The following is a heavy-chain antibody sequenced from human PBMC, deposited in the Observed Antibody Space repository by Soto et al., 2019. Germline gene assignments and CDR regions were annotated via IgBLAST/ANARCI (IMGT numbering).Heavy chain of an antibody. J-gene: IGHJ5*02. CDR2: IYYSGST. V-gene: IGHV4-59*01. CDR1: GGSISSYY. Sequence: SETLSLTCTVSGGSISSYYWSWIRQPPGKGLKWIGYIYYSGSTNYNPSHKSRVNISVDTSKNQFSLKLSSVTAAATAVYYCARSKPWLRSINWFDPWGQGTLVTVSS. CDR3: ARSKPWLRSINWFDP. D-gene: IGHD5-12*01.